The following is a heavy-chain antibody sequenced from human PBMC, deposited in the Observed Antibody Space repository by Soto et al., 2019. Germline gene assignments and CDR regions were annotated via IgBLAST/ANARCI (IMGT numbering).Heavy chain of an antibody. Sequence: GWSLGLSCAASGVTVCSYAMDGVRQAPGKGLEWVAVISYDGSNKYYADSVKGRFTISRDNSKNTLYLQMNSLRAEDTAVYYCASGFLEWLLIYWGQGTLVTVSS. J-gene: IGHJ4*02. D-gene: IGHD3-3*01. CDR2: ISYDGSNK. V-gene: IGHV3-30-3*02. CDR3: ASGFLEWLLIY. CDR1: GVTVCSYA.